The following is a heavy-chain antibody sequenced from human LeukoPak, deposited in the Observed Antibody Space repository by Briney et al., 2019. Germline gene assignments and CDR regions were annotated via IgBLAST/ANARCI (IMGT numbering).Heavy chain of an antibody. CDR2: INSDGSIT. CDR3: ARGTGYSVFDM. CDR1: GFTFSSYW. Sequence: PGGSLRLSCAASGFTFSSYWMHWVRQAPGKGLVWVSRINSDGSITSYADSVKGRFTISRDNAKNTLYPQMNSLRAEDTAVYYCARGTGYSVFDMWGQGTMVTVSS. V-gene: IGHV3-74*01. D-gene: IGHD1-26*01. J-gene: IGHJ3*02.